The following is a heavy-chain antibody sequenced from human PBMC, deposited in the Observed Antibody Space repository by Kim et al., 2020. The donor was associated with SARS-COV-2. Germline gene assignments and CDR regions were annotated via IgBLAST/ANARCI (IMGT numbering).Heavy chain of an antibody. J-gene: IGHJ6*02. CDR3: AKESGSGSYYAWTYYYYGMVV. CDR1: GFTFSSYS. Sequence: GGSLRLSCAASGFTFSSYSMHWVRQAPGKGLEWVAVISYDGSNKYYADSVKGRFTISRDNSKNTLYLQMNSLRAEDTAVYYCAKESGSGSYYAWTYYYYGMVVWGQGTTLTVSS. CDR2: ISYDGSNK. D-gene: IGHD3-10*01. V-gene: IGHV3-30*18.